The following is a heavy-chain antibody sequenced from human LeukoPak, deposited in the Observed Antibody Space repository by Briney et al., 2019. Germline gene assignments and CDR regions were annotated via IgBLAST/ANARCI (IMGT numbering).Heavy chain of an antibody. V-gene: IGHV4-34*01. CDR1: GGSFSGYY. Sequence: SETLSLTCAVYGGSFSGYYWSWIRQPPGKGLGWIGEINHSGSTNYNPSLKSRVTISVDTSKNQFSLKLSSVTAADTAVYYCARGVAVAGHRWFDPWGQGTLVTVSS. J-gene: IGHJ5*02. CDR3: ARGVAVAGHRWFDP. D-gene: IGHD6-19*01. CDR2: INHSGST.